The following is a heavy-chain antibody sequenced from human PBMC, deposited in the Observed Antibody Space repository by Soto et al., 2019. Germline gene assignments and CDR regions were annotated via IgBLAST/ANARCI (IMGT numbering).Heavy chain of an antibody. D-gene: IGHD3-10*01. CDR3: ASNLLESLNYYGSGRGYYYYGMDV. J-gene: IGHJ6*02. V-gene: IGHV4-61*01. CDR1: GGSVNSDTFY. CDR2: IYYTGST. Sequence: SETLSLTCTVSGGSVNSDTFYWSWIRQPPGRGLEWIGYIYYTGSTNYNPSLKSRVTISIDTSRNQFSLKLSSVTAADTAVYYCASNLLESLNYYGSGRGYYYYGMDVWGQGTTVTVSS.